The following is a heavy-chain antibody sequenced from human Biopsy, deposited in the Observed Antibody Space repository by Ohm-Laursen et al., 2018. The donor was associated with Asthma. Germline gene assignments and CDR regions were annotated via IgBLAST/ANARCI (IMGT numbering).Heavy chain of an antibody. D-gene: IGHD5-24*01. CDR2: ISKDASTQ. J-gene: IGHJ4*02. V-gene: IGHV3-30*01. CDR1: GFSFSNFA. Sequence: SLRLSCTASGFSFSNFAIHWVRQAPGKGLEWVGVISKDASTQDYADSVKGRFTMARDNSKNTLDLQMNSLGEEDTAVYYCVRDGTDDAFDIWGQGTLVTVSS. CDR3: VRDGTDDAFDI.